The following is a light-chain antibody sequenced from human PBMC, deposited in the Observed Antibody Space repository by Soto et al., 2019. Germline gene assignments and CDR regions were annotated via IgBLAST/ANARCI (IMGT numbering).Light chain of an antibody. J-gene: IGLJ2*01. CDR1: SSNIGNNY. CDR3: ATWDASLSAVL. Sequence: QSVLTQPPSVSAAPGQKVTISCSGSSSNIGNNYVSWYQQLPGTAPKLLIYDNNRRPSGIPDRFSDSKSGTSATLGITGLQTGDEADYFCATWDASLSAVLFGGGTKLTVL. CDR2: DNN. V-gene: IGLV1-51*01.